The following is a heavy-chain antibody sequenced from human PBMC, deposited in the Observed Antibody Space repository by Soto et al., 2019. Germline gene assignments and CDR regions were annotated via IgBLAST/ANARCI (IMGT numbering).Heavy chain of an antibody. Sequence: GASVKVSCKASGGTFSSYTISWVRQAPGQGLEWMGRIIPILGIANYAQKFQGRVTITADKSTSTAYMELSSLKSEDTAVYYCARRGWSYHQLLGLHDYYYYHLAFCGQGSSVPVSS. CDR3: ARRGWSYHQLLGLHDYYYYHLAF. J-gene: IGHJ6*03. CDR2: IIPILGIA. V-gene: IGHV1-69*02. CDR1: GGTFSSYT. D-gene: IGHD2-2*01.